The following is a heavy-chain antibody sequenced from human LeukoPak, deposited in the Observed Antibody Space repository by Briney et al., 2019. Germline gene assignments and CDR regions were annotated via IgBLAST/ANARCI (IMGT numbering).Heavy chain of an antibody. J-gene: IGHJ4*02. CDR1: GFTFSSYA. CDR2: ISYDGSNK. Sequence: GGSLRLSCAASGFTFSSYAMHWVRQAPGKGLEWVAVISYDGSNKYYADSVKGRFTISRDNSKNTLYLQMNSLRAEDAAVYYCAKDRSGSYSQGLDYWGQGTLVTVSS. D-gene: IGHD1-26*01. V-gene: IGHV3-30-3*01. CDR3: AKDRSGSYSQGLDY.